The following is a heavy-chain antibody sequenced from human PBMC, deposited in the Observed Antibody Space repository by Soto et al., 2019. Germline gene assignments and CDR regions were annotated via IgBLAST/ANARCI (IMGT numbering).Heavy chain of an antibody. J-gene: IGHJ3*02. V-gene: IGHV3-15*07. CDR1: GFTFSNAW. CDR2: IKSKTDGGTT. Sequence: GGSLRLSCAASGFTFSNAWMNWVRQAPGKGLEWVGRIKSKTDGGTTDYAAPVKGRFTISRDDSKNKLYLQMNSLKTEDTAVYYCTTGEAYDSSVYYPDAFDIWGQGTMVTVSS. D-gene: IGHD3-22*01. CDR3: TTGEAYDSSVYYPDAFDI.